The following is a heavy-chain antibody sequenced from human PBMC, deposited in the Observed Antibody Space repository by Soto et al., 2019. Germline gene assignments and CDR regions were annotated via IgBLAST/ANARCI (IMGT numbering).Heavy chain of an antibody. CDR1: GFTFSNYA. CDR2: ISYDGSNK. J-gene: IGHJ4*02. Sequence: GGSLRLSCAASGFTFSNYALRWVRQAPGKGLEWVAVISYDGSNKYYVDSVKGRFTISRDKSKNTLYLQMNSLRAEDTAVYYCARDRGGDCSFSDYWGQGTLVTVSS. CDR3: ARDRGGDCSFSDY. D-gene: IGHD2-21*02. V-gene: IGHV3-30*03.